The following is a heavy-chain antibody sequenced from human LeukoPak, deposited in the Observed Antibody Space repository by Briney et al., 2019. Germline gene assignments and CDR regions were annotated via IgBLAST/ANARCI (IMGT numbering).Heavy chain of an antibody. CDR3: TTDHPPGVAGRFGSN. Sequence: TGGSLRLSCAASGFTFSYYGMHWVRQAPGKGVEWVAFIRYDGSNKYYADSVKGRFTISRDNSKNTLYLRMNSLRAEDTAVYYFTTDHPPGVAGRFGSNWGQGTLVTVSS. V-gene: IGHV3-30*02. CDR2: IRYDGSNK. J-gene: IGHJ4*02. CDR1: GFTFSYYG. D-gene: IGHD6-19*01.